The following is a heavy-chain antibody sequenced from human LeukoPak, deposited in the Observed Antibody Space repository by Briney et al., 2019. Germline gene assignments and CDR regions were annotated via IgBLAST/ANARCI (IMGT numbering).Heavy chain of an antibody. Sequence: ASVKVSCKASGYTFTGYSMHWVRQAPGQGLEWMGWINPSSGGTNYAQKFQGRVTMTRDTSINTSYMELRRLRSDDTAVYYCARGGVVLLGVMDIWGQGTVVTVSS. CDR3: ARGGVVLLGVMDI. CDR1: GYTFTGYS. D-gene: IGHD2-21*01. V-gene: IGHV1-2*02. J-gene: IGHJ3*02. CDR2: INPSSGGT.